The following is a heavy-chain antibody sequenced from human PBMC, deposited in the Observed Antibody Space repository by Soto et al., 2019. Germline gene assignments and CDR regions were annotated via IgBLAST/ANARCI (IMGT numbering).Heavy chain of an antibody. CDR1: GNTFTYRY. Sequence: QMQLVQSGAEVKQTGSTGTVSCQALGNTFTYRYLHWVRQATGQALEWMGWITPFSGDVHYAQKFQERVTITRDRSISTAYMRMSSLGSEDTAMYVCGTGGAGSGPFTWELPDHWGQGTLVTVSS. CDR2: ITPFSGDV. D-gene: IGHD1-26*01. V-gene: IGHV1-45*02. CDR3: GTGGAGSGPFTWELPDH. J-gene: IGHJ4*02.